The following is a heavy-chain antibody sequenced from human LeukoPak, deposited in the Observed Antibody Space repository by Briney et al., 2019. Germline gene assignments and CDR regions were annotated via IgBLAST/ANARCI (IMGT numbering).Heavy chain of an antibody. Sequence: GESLKISCKGSGYSFTTYWIGWVRQMPGKGLEGMGIIYPGDSDTRYSPSFQGQVTISVDRSISTAYLQWSSLKASDTALYYCARQGYHSAGMNWGQGTLVTVSS. CDR1: GYSFTTYW. CDR3: ARQGYHSAGMN. V-gene: IGHV5-51*01. CDR2: IYPGDSDT. D-gene: IGHD5-12*01. J-gene: IGHJ4*02.